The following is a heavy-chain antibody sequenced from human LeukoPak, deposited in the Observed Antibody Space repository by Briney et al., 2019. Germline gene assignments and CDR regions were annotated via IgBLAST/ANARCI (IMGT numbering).Heavy chain of an antibody. J-gene: IGHJ4*02. CDR1: GFTFSSYA. Sequence: PGGSLRLSCAASGFTFSSYAMTWVRQAPGKGLEWVSSVSASGATTYYADSVKGRFTISRDNSKNTLYLQMNSLRAEETAVYYCEGTYYYDSSDDYWGQGTLVTVSS. CDR3: EGTYYYDSSDDY. D-gene: IGHD3-22*01. V-gene: IGHV3-23*01. CDR2: VSASGATT.